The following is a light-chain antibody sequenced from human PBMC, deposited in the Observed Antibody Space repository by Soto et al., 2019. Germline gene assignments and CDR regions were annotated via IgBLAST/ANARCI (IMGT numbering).Light chain of an antibody. CDR2: DAS. CDR1: QSVSSY. CDR3: QQRSNWPT. J-gene: IGKJ5*01. V-gene: IGKV3-11*01. Sequence: EIVLTQSPATLSLSPGERATLSCRASQSVSSYLDWYQQKPGQAPRLLIYDASNRATGIPARFSGSGSGTDFTLIISSLEPEDFAVYYCQQRSNWPTFGQGTRLEIK.